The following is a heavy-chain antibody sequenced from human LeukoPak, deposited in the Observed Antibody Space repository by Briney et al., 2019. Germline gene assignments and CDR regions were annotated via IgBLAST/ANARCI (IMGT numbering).Heavy chain of an antibody. J-gene: IGHJ5*02. CDR3: ARHYGNDILTESGFDP. CDR2: INPNSGGT. Sequence: ASVKVSCKASGYTFTSYGISWVRQAPGQGLEWMGWINPNSGGTNYAQKFQNRVTMTRDTSISTAYMELGRLRSDDTAVYYCARHYGNDILTESGFDPWGQGPLVTVSS. CDR1: GYTFTSYG. D-gene: IGHD3-9*01. V-gene: IGHV1-2*02.